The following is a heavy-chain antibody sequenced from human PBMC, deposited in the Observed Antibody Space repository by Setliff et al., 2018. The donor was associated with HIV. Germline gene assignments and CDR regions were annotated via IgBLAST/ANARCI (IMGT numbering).Heavy chain of an antibody. CDR3: ARQLYNSLDF. D-gene: IGHD1-20*01. CDR1: GYTFTDNF. Sequence: ASVKVSCKASGYTFTDNFIHWVRQAPGQGLEWIGRINPKSGVADYLKKFQGRVTMTADTLSNTAHMELIRPRFDDTAVYYCARQLYNSLDFWGQGALVTVSS. CDR2: INPKSGVA. V-gene: IGHV1-2*06. J-gene: IGHJ4*02.